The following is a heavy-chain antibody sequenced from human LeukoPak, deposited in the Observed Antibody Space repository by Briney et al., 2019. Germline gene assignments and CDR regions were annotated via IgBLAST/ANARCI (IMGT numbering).Heavy chain of an antibody. CDR2: IGGSNYYRGST. V-gene: IGHV4-39*01. CDR1: GASISSSAYY. CDR3: ARLETSVTEHNWFDP. D-gene: IGHD2-21*02. J-gene: IGHJ5*02. Sequence: PSETLSLTCTVSGASISSSAYYWGWIRQPPGKGLVWIGSIGGSNYYRGSTYYNPSLKSRVTIHVDTSKDQFSLKLSSVTAADTAVYYCARLETSVTEHNWFDPWGQGTLVTVSS.